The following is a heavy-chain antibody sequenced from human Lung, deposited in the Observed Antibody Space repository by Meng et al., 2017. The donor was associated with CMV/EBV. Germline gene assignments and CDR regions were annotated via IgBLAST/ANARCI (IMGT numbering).Heavy chain of an antibody. CDR1: YTFSGYY. CDR3: ARAGDCSGGRCSGWVDP. Sequence: YTFSGYYMHWVRQAPGQGLEWMGWINANSGGTNYAQKFQGRVTVTRDTSISTAYMELSRLRSDDTAVYYCARAGDCSGGRCSGWVDPWGQGTLVTVSS. J-gene: IGHJ5*02. D-gene: IGHD2-15*01. V-gene: IGHV1-2*02. CDR2: INANSGGT.